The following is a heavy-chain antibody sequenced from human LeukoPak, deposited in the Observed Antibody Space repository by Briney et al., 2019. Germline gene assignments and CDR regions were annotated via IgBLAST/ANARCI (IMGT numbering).Heavy chain of an antibody. V-gene: IGHV1-24*01. CDR2: FDPEDGET. CDR1: GYTLTESS. D-gene: IGHD3-22*01. J-gene: IGHJ3*02. CDR3: ATFGIVVVTPDAFDI. Sequence: ASVKVSCKVSGYTLTESSMHWVRQAPGKGLEWMGGFDPEDGETIYAQKFQGRVTMTEDTSTDTAYMELSSLRSEDTAVYYCATFGIVVVTPDAFDIWGQGTMVTVSS.